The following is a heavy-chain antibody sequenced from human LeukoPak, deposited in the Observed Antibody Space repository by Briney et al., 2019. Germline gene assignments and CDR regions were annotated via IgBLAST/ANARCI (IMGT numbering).Heavy chain of an antibody. CDR1: GGSFSGYY. V-gene: IGHV4-34*01. J-gene: IGHJ4*02. CDR2: INHSGST. CDR3: ASSSGNYSFDY. D-gene: IGHD1-26*01. Sequence: SETQSLTCAVYGGSFSGYYWSWIRQPPGKGLEWIGEINHSGSTNYNPSLKSRVTISVDTSKNQFSLKLSSVTAADTAVYYCASSSGNYSFDYWGQGTLVTVSS.